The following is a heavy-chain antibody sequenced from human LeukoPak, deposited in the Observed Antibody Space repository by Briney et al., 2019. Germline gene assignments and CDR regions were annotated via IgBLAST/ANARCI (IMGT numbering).Heavy chain of an antibody. CDR1: GFAFSFFA. V-gene: IGHV3-23*01. J-gene: IGHJ5*01. D-gene: IGHD2-21*02. Sequence: GGSLRLSCEPSGFAFSFFAMSWLRQAPGKGLEWVSTINANSGTRSYAASVRGRFTISRDNSKNTLYLQLNTLRADDTAVYYCAKPISGGRAVTADWFAPWGQGTLVVVSS. CDR2: INANSGTR. CDR3: AKPISGGRAVTADWFAP.